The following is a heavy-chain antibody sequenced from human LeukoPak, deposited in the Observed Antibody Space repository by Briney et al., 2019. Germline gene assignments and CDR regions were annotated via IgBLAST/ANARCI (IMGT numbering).Heavy chain of an antibody. J-gene: IGHJ4*02. Sequence: GGSLRLSCAASGFSFSSGTMNWVRQAPGKALEWVSYISGSGDTTYYADSVRGRFTVSRDNAKNSLFLQMTSLRAEDTALYYCAKDHAPYSPAFDYWGQGTLVTVSS. D-gene: IGHD4-11*01. V-gene: IGHV3-48*03. CDR2: ISGSGDTT. CDR1: GFSFSSGT. CDR3: AKDHAPYSPAFDY.